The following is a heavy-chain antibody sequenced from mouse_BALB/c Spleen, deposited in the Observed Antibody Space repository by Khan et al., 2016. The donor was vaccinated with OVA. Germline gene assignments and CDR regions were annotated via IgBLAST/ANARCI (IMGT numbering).Heavy chain of an antibody. CDR2: INPSNGYT. V-gene: IGHV1-4*01. D-gene: IGHD2-14*01. Sequence: QVQLKQSGAELARPGASVKMSCKASGYTFTSYTIHWIKERPGQGLEWIGNINPSNGYTNYNQKFEDKATLTTDKSSTTAYLQLSSLTSDDSAVYNCVRDGAYHRNDGWFAYWGQGTLVTVSA. J-gene: IGHJ3*01. CDR3: VRDGAYHRNDGWFAY. CDR1: GYTFTSYT.